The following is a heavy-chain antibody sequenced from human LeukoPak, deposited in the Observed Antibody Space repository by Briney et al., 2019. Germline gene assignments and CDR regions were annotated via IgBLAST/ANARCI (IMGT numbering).Heavy chain of an antibody. D-gene: IGHD3-10*01. V-gene: IGHV4-59*01. CDR2: IYYSGST. Sequence: SETLSLTCTVSGGSISSYYWSWIRQPPGKGLEWIGYIYYSGSTNYKPSLKSRVTISVDTSKNQFSLKLSSVTAADTAVYYCARGGYYGSETYYFFEHWGQGTPVTASS. J-gene: IGHJ4*02. CDR1: GGSISSYY. CDR3: ARGGYYGSETYYFFEH.